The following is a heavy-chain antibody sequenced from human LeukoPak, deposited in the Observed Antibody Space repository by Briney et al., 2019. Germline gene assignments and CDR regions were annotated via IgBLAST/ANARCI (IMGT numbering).Heavy chain of an antibody. J-gene: IGHJ5*01. CDR3: AREKFDS. CDR1: GFTFSSYW. V-gene: IGHV3-74*01. Sequence: GGSLRLSCAASGFTFSSYWMHWVRQAPGKGLVWVSRINSDGSSTTYADSVKGRFTISRDNSANIISLRVNNLTTEDTATYYCAREKFDSWGQGALVTVSP. CDR2: INSDGSST.